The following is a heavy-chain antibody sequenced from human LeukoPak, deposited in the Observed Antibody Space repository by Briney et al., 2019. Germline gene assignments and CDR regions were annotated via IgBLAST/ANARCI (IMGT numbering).Heavy chain of an antibody. CDR1: GFTFSSYS. J-gene: IGHJ6*03. V-gene: IGHV3-21*06. CDR3: AREWALPGAYYMDV. Sequence: PGGSLRLSCAASGFTFSSYSMNWVRQAPGKGLEWVSSISSSSSYIYYADSVKGRFTISRDNANNTLYLQMNSLRGEDTAVYYCAREWALPGAYYMDVWGKGTTVTVSS. D-gene: IGHD1-26*01. CDR2: ISSSSSYI.